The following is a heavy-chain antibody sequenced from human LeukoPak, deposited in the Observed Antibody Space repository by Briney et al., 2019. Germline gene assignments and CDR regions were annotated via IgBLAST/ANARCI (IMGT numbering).Heavy chain of an antibody. CDR1: GGSFSGYY. V-gene: IGHV4-34*01. Sequence: SETLSLTCAVYGGSFSGYYWSWIRQPPGKGLEWIGEINHSGSTNYNPSLKSRVTISVDTSKNQFSLKLSSVTAADTAVYYCARTIAAVGGAFFDYWGQGTLVTVSS. J-gene: IGHJ4*02. D-gene: IGHD6-13*01. CDR3: ARTIAAVGGAFFDY. CDR2: INHSGST.